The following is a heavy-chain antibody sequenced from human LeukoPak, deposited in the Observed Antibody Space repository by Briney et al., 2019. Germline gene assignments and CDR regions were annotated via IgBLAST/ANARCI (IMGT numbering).Heavy chain of an antibody. J-gene: IGHJ4*02. CDR3: VRRGPNNSGLDY. V-gene: IGHV3-21*01. CDR2: ITSTSTYI. D-gene: IGHD5-12*01. CDR1: GFTFSSYT. Sequence: KTGGSLRLSCAASGFTFSSYTFNWVRQAPGKGLEWVASITSTSTYIYYADSVQGRFAVPRDNAKNSLYLQMNSLRAEDTAVFYCVRRGPNNSGLDYWGQGTLVTVSS.